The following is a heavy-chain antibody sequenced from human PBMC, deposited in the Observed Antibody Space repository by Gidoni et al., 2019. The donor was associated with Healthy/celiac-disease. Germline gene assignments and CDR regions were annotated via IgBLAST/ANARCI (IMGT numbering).Heavy chain of an antibody. J-gene: IGHJ5*02. V-gene: IGHV2-26*01. Sequence: QVNLKESGPVLVKPTETLTLTCTVSGFSLSNARMSVSWIRQPPGKALEWLAHIFSNDEKSYSTPLTSRLTISKDTSKSQVVLTMTNVDPVDTATYYCARIEDFWSLWFDPWGQGTLVTVSS. D-gene: IGHD3-3*01. CDR3: ARIEDFWSLWFDP. CDR1: GFSLSNARMS. CDR2: IFSNDEK.